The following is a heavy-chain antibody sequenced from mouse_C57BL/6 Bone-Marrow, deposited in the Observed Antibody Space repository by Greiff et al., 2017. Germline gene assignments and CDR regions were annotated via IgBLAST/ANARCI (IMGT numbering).Heavy chain of an antibody. J-gene: IGHJ3*01. CDR1: GYAFSSYW. V-gene: IGHV1-80*01. Sequence: VQLQQSGAELVKPGASVKISCKASGYAFSSYWMNWVKQRPGKGLEWIGQIYPGAGDPNYNGKFKGKATLTAAKASSTAYMQLSSLTSEDSAVYFCARGTRGFFFAYWGQGTLVTVSA. CDR2: IYPGAGDP. CDR3: ARGTRGFFFAY.